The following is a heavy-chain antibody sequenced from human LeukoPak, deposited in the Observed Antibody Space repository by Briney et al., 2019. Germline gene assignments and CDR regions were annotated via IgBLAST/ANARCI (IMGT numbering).Heavy chain of an antibody. CDR1: GGSISSGGYY. J-gene: IGHJ3*02. D-gene: IGHD3-16*02. CDR3: ARADISLGVIRNAFDI. V-gene: IGHV4-30-2*01. CDR2: IYHSGST. Sequence: SQTLSLACTVSGGSISSGGYYWSWIRQPPGKGLGWIGYIYHSGSTYYNPSLKSRVTISVDRSKNQFSLKLSSVTAADTAVYYCARADISLGVIRNAFDIWGQGTMVTVSS.